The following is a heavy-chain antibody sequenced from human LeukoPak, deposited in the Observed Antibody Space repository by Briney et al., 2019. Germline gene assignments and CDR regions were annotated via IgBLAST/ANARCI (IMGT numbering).Heavy chain of an antibody. V-gene: IGHV3-21*01. CDR1: GFTFSSYS. D-gene: IGHD3-10*01. CDR3: ARVITMVRGVPYYYGMDV. CDR2: ISSSSSYI. Sequence: PGGSLRLSCAASGFTFSSYSMNWVRQAPGKGLEWVSSISSSSSYIYYAGSVKGRFTISRDNAKNSLYLQMNSLRAEDTAVYYCARVITMVRGVPYYYGMDVWGKGTTVTVSS. J-gene: IGHJ6*04.